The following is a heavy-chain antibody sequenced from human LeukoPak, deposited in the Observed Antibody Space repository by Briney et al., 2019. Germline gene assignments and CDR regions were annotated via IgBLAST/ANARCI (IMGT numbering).Heavy chain of an antibody. V-gene: IGHV3-66*03. CDR3: ARDRAANQDWVEFDP. D-gene: IGHD3/OR15-3a*01. CDR2: IRDSGEA. J-gene: IGHJ5*02. CDR1: GFRGSDYY. Sequence: GGSLRLSCAVSGFRGSDYYMSWVRQAPGKGLEWVGLIRDSGEAFYADFARGRFAISRDESENTLYLQMNSLRVEDTAVYFCARDRAANQDWVEFDPWGQGTPVIVS.